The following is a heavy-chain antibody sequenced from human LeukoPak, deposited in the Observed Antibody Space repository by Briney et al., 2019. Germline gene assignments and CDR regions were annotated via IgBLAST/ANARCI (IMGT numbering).Heavy chain of an antibody. Sequence: PGGSLRLSCAASGFTVSANYMTWVRQAPGKGLEWVSVIFSGGGTYYADSVKGRFTISRDSSKNTLYLQMNSLRAEDTAVYSCARGRGGIYSFDYWGQGTPVTVSS. J-gene: IGHJ4*02. CDR2: IFSGGGT. V-gene: IGHV3-66*01. D-gene: IGHD1-26*01. CDR3: ARGRGGIYSFDY. CDR1: GFTVSANY.